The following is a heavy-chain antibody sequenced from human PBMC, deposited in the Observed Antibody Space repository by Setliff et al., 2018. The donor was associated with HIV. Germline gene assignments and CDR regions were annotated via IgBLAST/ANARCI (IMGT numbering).Heavy chain of an antibody. Sequence: PGGFLRLSCVASGFTFSNAWMTWVRQGPGKGLEWVGRIASRFDGETTDYAAPVRGRFTFSRDDSKNTLYLQMNSLKTEDTAVYYCVTDEKVAFDMWGQGTMVTVSS. CDR1: GFTFSNAW. CDR2: IASRFDGETT. V-gene: IGHV3-15*04. CDR3: VTDEKVAFDM. J-gene: IGHJ3*02.